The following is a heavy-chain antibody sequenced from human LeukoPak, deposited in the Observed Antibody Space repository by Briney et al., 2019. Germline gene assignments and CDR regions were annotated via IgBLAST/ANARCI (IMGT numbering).Heavy chain of an antibody. Sequence: PSETLSLTCTVSGGSISTYYWSWVRQSPGKGLEWIGYIYYSGSTNYNPSLKSRVSISVDTSKKQFSLKLTSVTATDTAVYYCARGYDFWSGFFDIWGQGTMVTVSS. CDR1: GGSISTYY. V-gene: IGHV4-59*01. D-gene: IGHD3-3*01. J-gene: IGHJ3*02. CDR2: IYYSGST. CDR3: ARGYDFWSGFFDI.